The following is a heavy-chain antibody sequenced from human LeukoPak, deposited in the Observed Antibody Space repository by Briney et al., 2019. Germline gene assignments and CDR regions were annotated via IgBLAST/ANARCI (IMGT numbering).Heavy chain of an antibody. V-gene: IGHV3-23*01. CDR3: AKDRPTYGSGSPIDF. D-gene: IGHD3-10*01. Sequence: GGSLRLSCAASGFMFSSFAMNWVRQAPGKGLEWLSAVTGGGGSTYYADSVKGRFTISRDNSRNTLYLQLNSLRAEDTALYFCAKDRPTYGSGSPIDFWGQGTLVTVSS. J-gene: IGHJ4*02. CDR2: VTGGGGST. CDR1: GFMFSSFA.